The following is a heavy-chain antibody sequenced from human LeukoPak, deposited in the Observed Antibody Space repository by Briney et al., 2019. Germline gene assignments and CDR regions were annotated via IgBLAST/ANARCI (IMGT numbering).Heavy chain of an antibody. V-gene: IGHV3-33*06. CDR1: GFTFSSYG. Sequence: PGRSLRLSCAASGFTFSSYGMHWVRQAPGKGLEWVAVIWYDGSNKYYADSVKGRFTISRDNSKNTLYLQMNSLRAEDTAVYYCAKLALDHRDTDGDDYWGQGTLVTVSS. CDR2: IWYDGSNK. J-gene: IGHJ4*02. CDR3: AKLALDHRDTDGDDY. D-gene: IGHD2-21*01.